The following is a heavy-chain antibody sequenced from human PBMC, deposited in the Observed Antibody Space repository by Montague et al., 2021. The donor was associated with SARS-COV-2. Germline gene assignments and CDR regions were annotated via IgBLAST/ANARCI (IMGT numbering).Heavy chain of an antibody. CDR1: GFIFEDYA. D-gene: IGHD3-22*01. CDR3: AKDGGHSSGYYYEGGFDS. Sequence: SLRLSCEASGFIFEDYAMHWVRQAPGKGLEWVSGISWNSGSIAYSDSVKVRFTISRENAKNSLYLQMSSLRPEDTALYYCAKDGGHSSGYYYEGGFDSWGQGTLVTVSS. J-gene: IGHJ4*02. V-gene: IGHV3-9*01. CDR2: ISWNSGSI.